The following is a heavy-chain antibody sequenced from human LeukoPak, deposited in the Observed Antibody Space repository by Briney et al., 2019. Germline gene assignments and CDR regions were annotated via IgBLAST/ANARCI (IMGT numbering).Heavy chain of an antibody. CDR3: AIPPLSGTGSSRPLAGVDV. CDR1: GFSFSIYS. Sequence: GGSLRLSCAASGFSFSIYSLNWVRQAPGKGLEWVSYISHTGSTMSYADSVKGRFTISRDNAKNSLYLQMNSLRAEDTAMYYCAIPPLSGTGSSRPLAGVDVWGQGTTVTVSS. CDR2: ISHTGSTM. D-gene: IGHD3-10*01. J-gene: IGHJ6*02. V-gene: IGHV3-48*04.